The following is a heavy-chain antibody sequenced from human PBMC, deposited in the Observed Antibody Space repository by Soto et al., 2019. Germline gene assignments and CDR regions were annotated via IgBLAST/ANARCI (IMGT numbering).Heavy chain of an antibody. V-gene: IGHV4-4*07. Sequence: SETLSLTCSVSGGTISGYYWTWIRQPAGKGLEWIGRIYSSGNTKYNPSLQSRVTMSLDTSNNQFSLRLTSVTAADTAVYYCARGKRFSDWFDPWGQGNLVTVSS. CDR3: ARGKRFSDWFDP. D-gene: IGHD3-3*01. J-gene: IGHJ5*02. CDR1: GGTISGYY. CDR2: IYSSGNT.